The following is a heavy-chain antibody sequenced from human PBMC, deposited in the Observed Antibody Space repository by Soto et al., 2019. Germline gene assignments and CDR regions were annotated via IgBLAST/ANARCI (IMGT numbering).Heavy chain of an antibody. CDR3: AREAGDH. D-gene: IGHD3-10*01. V-gene: IGHV1-69*01. CDR2: IVPMFGII. J-gene: IGHJ4*02. CDR1: GGTFSTYA. Sequence: QMQLVQSGAEVKERGSSVKVSCKASGGTFSTYAITWVRQAPGLGLEWMGGIVPMFGIINLAQKFQGRVTINADDSMTTAYMEMTSLRSDDTAVYYCAREAGDHWGQGTLVTVSS.